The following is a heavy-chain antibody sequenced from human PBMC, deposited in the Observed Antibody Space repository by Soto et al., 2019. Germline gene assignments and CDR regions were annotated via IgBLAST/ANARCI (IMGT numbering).Heavy chain of an antibody. CDR1: GGSFSGYY. CDR3: ARVRLSYYMDV. Sequence: TLSLTCAVYGGSFSGYYWSWIRQPPGKGLEWIGEINHSGSTNYNPSLKSRVTISVDTSKNQFSLKLSSVTAADTAVYYCARVRLSYYMDVWGKGTTVTVSS. J-gene: IGHJ6*03. CDR2: INHSGST. D-gene: IGHD1-1*01. V-gene: IGHV4-34*01.